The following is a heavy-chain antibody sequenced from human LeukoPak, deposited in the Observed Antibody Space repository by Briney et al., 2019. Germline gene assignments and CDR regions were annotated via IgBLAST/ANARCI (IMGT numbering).Heavy chain of an antibody. V-gene: IGHV3-23*01. CDR2: ISGSGGST. J-gene: IGHJ5*02. D-gene: IGHD3-22*01. CDR3: ARDRDYYDSSGYYWS. CDR1: GFTFSSYA. Sequence: AGGSLRLSCAASGFTFSSYAMSWVRQAPGKGLEWVSAISGSGGSTYYADSVKGRFTISRDNSKNTLYLQMNSLRAEDTAVYYCARDRDYYDSSGYYWSWGQGTLVTVSS.